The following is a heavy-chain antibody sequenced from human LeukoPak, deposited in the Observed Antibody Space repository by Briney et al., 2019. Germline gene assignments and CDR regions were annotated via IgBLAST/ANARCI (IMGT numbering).Heavy chain of an antibody. V-gene: IGHV4-34*01. CDR3: ARLSASGSFEAFDI. CDR2: IYYSGST. J-gene: IGHJ3*02. Sequence: SETLSLTCAVYGGSFSGYYWSWIRQPPGKGLEWVGSIYYSGSTYYNPSLKSRVTISVDTSKNQFSLKLSSVTAADTAVYYCARLSASGSFEAFDIWGQGTMVTVSS. CDR1: GGSFSGYY. D-gene: IGHD3-22*01.